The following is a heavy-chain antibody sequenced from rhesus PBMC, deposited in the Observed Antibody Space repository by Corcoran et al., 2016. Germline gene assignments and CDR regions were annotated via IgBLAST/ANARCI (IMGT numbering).Heavy chain of an antibody. D-gene: IGHD3-28*01. CDR2: IYWDDDK. CDR3: ARGSYYGSGPLDY. V-gene: IGHV2S1*01. J-gene: IGHJ4*01. CDR1: GISLSTSGLR. Sequence: QVTLKESGPALVKPTQTLTLTCTFYGISLSTSGLRVGWIRQPPGKALEWLGIIYWDDDKYYSTSLKSRLTISKDTSKNQVVLTMTSMDPVDTATYYCARGSYYGSGPLDYWGQGVLVTVSS.